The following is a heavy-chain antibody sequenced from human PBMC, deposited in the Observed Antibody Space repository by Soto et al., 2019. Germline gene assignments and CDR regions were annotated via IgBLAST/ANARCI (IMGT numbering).Heavy chain of an antibody. V-gene: IGHV3-74*01. J-gene: IGHJ4*02. CDR1: GVNFSNYW. Sequence: GGSLRLSCSSSGVNFSNYWMYWVRQAPGKGLVWVSRIRSAGSSPTYADSVKGRFTISRDNAKSILYLQMNSLRAEDTALYFCARATIAVAGWEGVASWGPGTLVTVSS. CDR3: ARATIAVAGWEGVAS. CDR2: IRSAGSSP. D-gene: IGHD6-19*01.